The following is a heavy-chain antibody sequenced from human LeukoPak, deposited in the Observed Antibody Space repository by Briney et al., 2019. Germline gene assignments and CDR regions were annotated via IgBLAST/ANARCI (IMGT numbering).Heavy chain of an antibody. CDR2: IYYSGST. CDR3: ARGGDPHYGMDV. CDR1: GGSISSYY. Sequence: PSKTLSLTCTVSGGSISSYYWSWIRQPPGKGLEWIGNIYYSGSTNYNPSLRSRVTISVDTSKNQCSLKLSSVTAADTAVYYCARGGDPHYGMDVWGQGTTVTVSS. D-gene: IGHD2-21*01. V-gene: IGHV4-59*01. J-gene: IGHJ6*02.